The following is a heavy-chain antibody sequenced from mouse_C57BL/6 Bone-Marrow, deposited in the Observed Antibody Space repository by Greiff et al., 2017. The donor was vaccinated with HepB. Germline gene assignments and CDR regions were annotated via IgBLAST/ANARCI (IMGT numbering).Heavy chain of an antibody. J-gene: IGHJ3*01. CDR1: GYTFTCYW. Sequence: EVQLQQSGTVLARPGASVKMSCKTSGYTFTCYWMHWVKQRPGQGLEWIGAIYPGNSDTSYNQKFKGKAKLTAVTSASTAYMELSSLTNEDSAVYYCTRDYGSSYWFAYWGQGTLVTVSA. D-gene: IGHD1-1*01. CDR2: IYPGNSDT. CDR3: TRDYGSSYWFAY. V-gene: IGHV1-5*01.